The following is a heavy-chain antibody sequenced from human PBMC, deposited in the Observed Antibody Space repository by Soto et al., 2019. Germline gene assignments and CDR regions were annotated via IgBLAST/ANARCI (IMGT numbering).Heavy chain of an antibody. CDR2: ISGSGGTT. CDR1: GFTFSSYA. V-gene: IGHV3-23*01. CDR3: ARHPTAARRYMDV. D-gene: IGHD6-6*01. J-gene: IGHJ6*03. Sequence: GGSLRLSYAASGFTFSSYAMSWVRQAPGKGLEWVSTISGSGGTTYYADSVKGRFIISRDNSKNTLYLQMNSLRAEDTAVYYCARHPTAARRYMDVWGKGTTVTVSS.